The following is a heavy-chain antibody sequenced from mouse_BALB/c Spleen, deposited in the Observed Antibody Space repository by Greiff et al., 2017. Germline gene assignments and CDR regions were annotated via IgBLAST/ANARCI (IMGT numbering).Heavy chain of an antibody. CDR2: IYPGDGDT. CDR3: ARGWDYAWFAY. Sequence: VQLQQSGAELVRPGSSVKISCKASGYAFSSYWMNWVKQRPGQGLEWIGQIYPGDGDTNYNGKFKGKATLTADKSSSTAYMQLSSLTSEDSAVYYCARGWDYAWFAYWGQGTLVTVSA. J-gene: IGHJ3*01. V-gene: IGHV1-80*01. D-gene: IGHD2-4*01. CDR1: GYAFSSYW.